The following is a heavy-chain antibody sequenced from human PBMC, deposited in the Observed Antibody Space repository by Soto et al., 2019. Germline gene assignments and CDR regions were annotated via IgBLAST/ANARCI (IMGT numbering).Heavy chain of an antibody. CDR1: GYTVTSYS. CDR3: ARDLGGWHDY. Sequence: QVQLVQSGAEVKKPGASVKVSCKASGYTVTSYSMHWVRQAPGQRLEWMGWINSGNGNTKYSQKFQGIVTITRDTAASTAYMVLRSLRSEDTAVYYCARDLGGWHDYGGQVTLVNVSS. J-gene: IGHJ4*02. CDR2: INSGNGNT. D-gene: IGHD2-15*01. V-gene: IGHV1-3*01.